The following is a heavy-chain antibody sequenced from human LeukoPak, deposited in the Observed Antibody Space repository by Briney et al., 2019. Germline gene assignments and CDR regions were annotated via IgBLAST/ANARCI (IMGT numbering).Heavy chain of an antibody. V-gene: IGHV2-5*01. CDR2: IYWNDDK. J-gene: IGHJ4*02. CDR1: GISLSTSGVG. D-gene: IGHD2-2*03. Sequence: SGPTLVNPTQTLTLTCTFSGISLSTSGVGVGWIRQPPGKALEWLALIYWNDDKRYSPSLKSRLTITRDTSKNQVVLTMTNMDPVDTATYYCAHSRLSGYCSSTSCLDSFDYWGQGTLVTVSS. CDR3: AHSRLSGYCSSTSCLDSFDY.